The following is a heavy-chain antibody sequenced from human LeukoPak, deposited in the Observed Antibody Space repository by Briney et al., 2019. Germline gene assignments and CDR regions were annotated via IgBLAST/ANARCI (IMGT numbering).Heavy chain of an antibody. J-gene: IGHJ4*02. CDR3: AKGPDSSGLYSLDY. D-gene: IGHD3-22*01. CDR1: GFTFSNYD. CDR2: ISFDGSSK. V-gene: IGHV3-30*18. Sequence: GRSLRLSCAASGFTFSNYDMHWVRQAPGKGLEWVAIISFDGSSKYYADSVKGRFTISRDNSKNTLYLQMTSLRAEDTAVYYCAKGPDSSGLYSLDYWGQGTLVTVSS.